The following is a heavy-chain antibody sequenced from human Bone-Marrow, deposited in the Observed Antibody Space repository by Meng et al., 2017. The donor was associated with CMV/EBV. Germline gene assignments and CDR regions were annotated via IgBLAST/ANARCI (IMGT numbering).Heavy chain of an antibody. CDR3: AIVPPRRGQLWFGGYYYYGMDV. J-gene: IGHJ6*02. D-gene: IGHD3-10*01. CDR2: IIPTLGIA. V-gene: IGHV1-69*10. CDR1: GGTFSSYA. Sequence: SVKVSCKASGGTFSSYAISWVRQAPGQGLEWMGGIIPTLGIANYAQKFQGRVTITADKTTNTAYMELSSLRSEDTAVYYCAIVPPRRGQLWFGGYYYYGMDVWAQGTTVTVSS.